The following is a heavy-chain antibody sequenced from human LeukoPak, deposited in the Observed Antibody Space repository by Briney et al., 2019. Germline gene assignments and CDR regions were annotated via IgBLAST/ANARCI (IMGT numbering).Heavy chain of an antibody. J-gene: IGHJ4*02. Sequence: GGSLRLSCAASGFTFSTSWMSWVRQVPGKGLEWVANIKKDGSETYYVDSVKGRFTISRDNAKISLYLQMNSLRAEDTAMYYCYTSITDYWGQGTLVTVSS. CDR2: IKKDGSET. D-gene: IGHD2-21*01. V-gene: IGHV3-7*03. CDR1: GFTFSTSW. CDR3: YTSITDY.